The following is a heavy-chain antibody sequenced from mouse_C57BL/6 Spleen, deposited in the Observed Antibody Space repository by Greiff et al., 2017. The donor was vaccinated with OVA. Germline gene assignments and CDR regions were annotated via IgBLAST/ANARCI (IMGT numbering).Heavy chain of an antibody. V-gene: IGHV2-2*01. CDR3: ARDSNYGEAYAMDY. Sequence: VKLQESGPGLVQPSRSLSITCTVSGFSLTSYGVHWVRQSPGKGLEWLGVIWSGGSTDYNAAFISRLSISKDNSKSQVFFKMNSLQADDTAIYYCARDSNYGEAYAMDYWGQGTSVTVSS. CDR1: GFSLTSYG. D-gene: IGHD2-5*01. J-gene: IGHJ4*01. CDR2: IWSGGST.